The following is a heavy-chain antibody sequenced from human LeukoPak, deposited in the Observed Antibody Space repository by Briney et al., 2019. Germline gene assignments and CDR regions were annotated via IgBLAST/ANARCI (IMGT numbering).Heavy chain of an antibody. CDR1: GFTFSSYT. Sequence: GGSLRLSCAASGFTFSSYTMNWVRQAPGKGLEWVSSISSGSIYIYYADSVKGRFTISRDNAKNSLYLQMNSLRAEDTAVYYCARELPSWGFDHWGQGTLVTVSS. CDR2: ISSGSIYI. D-gene: IGHD3-16*01. J-gene: IGHJ4*02. V-gene: IGHV3-21*01. CDR3: ARELPSWGFDH.